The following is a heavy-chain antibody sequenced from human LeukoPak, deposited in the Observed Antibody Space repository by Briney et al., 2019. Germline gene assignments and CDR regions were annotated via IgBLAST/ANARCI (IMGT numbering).Heavy chain of an antibody. J-gene: IGHJ4*02. CDR3: ASSVLGPSIAAAAPGDY. CDR2: IIPIFGTA. Sequence: SVKVSCKASGGTSSSYAISWVRQAPGQGLEWMGGIIPIFGTANYAQKFQGRVTITADESTSTAYMELSSLRSEDTAVYYCASSVLGPSIAAAAPGDYWGQGTLVTVSS. D-gene: IGHD6-13*01. CDR1: GGTSSSYA. V-gene: IGHV1-69*13.